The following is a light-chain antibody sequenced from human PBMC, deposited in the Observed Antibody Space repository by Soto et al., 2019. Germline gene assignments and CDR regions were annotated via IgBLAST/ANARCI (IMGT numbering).Light chain of an antibody. V-gene: IGKV4-1*01. CDR3: QQYYSTPYT. J-gene: IGKJ2*01. CDR2: WAS. Sequence: DIVMTQSPDSLAVSLGERATINCKSSQSVLYSSIHKNYLAWYQQKTGQPPKLLIYWASTRESGVPDRFSGSGSGTDFTLTISSLQAEGVAVYYCQQYYSTPYTFGQGTKLEIK. CDR1: QSVLYSSIHKNY.